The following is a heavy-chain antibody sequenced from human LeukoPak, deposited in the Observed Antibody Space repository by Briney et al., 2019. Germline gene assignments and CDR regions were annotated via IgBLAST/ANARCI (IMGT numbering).Heavy chain of an antibody. CDR2: IVGSGGST. V-gene: IGHV3-23*01. D-gene: IGHD6-13*01. Sequence: PGGSLRLSCAASGFTFNNYAMTWVRQAPGKGLEYVSAIVGSGGSTFYADSVKGRFTISRDNSNNTLSLQMSRLRAEDTAVYYCAKGDRSSWYSHFDYWGQGTLVTVSS. CDR3: AKGDRSSWYSHFDY. CDR1: GFTFNNYA. J-gene: IGHJ4*02.